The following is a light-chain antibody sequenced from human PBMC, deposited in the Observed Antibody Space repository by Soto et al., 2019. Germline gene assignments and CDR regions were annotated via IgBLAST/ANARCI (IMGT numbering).Light chain of an antibody. J-gene: IGKJ4*01. Sequence: DIQMTQSPSSLSASVGDRVTITCRASQSISSYLNWYQQKPGKAPKLLIYAASSLQSGVPSRFSGSGSGTDFTLTISSLQPEDFATYYCQQSYSTKLTVGGGTKVEIK. CDR1: QSISSY. CDR3: QQSYSTKLT. CDR2: AAS. V-gene: IGKV1-39*01.